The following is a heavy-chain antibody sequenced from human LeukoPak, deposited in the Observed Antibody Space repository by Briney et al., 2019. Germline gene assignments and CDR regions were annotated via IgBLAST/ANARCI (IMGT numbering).Heavy chain of an antibody. CDR3: ARDSERSSSFAFDI. D-gene: IGHD3-3*02. CDR2: INLDGSER. J-gene: IGHJ3*02. V-gene: IGHV3-7*01. CDR1: GFRFSSYW. Sequence: PGGSLRLSCAASGFRFSSYWMSWVRRAPGKGLEWVANINLDGSERSYVDSVEGRFTISRDNAKNSLYLQMNSLRGEDTAVYYCARDSERSSSFAFDIWGQGTMVTASS.